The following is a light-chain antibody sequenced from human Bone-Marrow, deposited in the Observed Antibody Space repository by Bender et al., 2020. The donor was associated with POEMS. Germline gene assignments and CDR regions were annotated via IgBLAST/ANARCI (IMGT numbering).Light chain of an antibody. CDR3: QVWDRSSDQMV. CDR2: QDS. CDR1: KLGDQY. J-gene: IGLJ3*02. Sequence: SFDLTQPPSVSVSPGQTANIACSGDKLGDQYTFWFQQKPGQSPILVVYQDSRRPSGIPERFSGSTSDNTTTLIISGTQPMDEADYYCQVWDRSSDQMVFGGGTKLTVL. V-gene: IGLV3-1*01.